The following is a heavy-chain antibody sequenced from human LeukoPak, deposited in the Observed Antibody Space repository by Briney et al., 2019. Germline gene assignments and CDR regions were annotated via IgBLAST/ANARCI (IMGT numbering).Heavy chain of an antibody. CDR2: INHSGST. Sequence: SETLSLTCAVYGGSFSGYYWSWIRPPPGKGLEWIGEINHSGSTNYNPSLKSRVTISVDTSKNQFSLKLSSVTAADTAVYYCARRRGPGYSSSWYLGHPYYFDYWGQGTLVTVSS. CDR1: GGSFSGYY. V-gene: IGHV4-34*01. J-gene: IGHJ4*02. D-gene: IGHD6-13*01. CDR3: ARRRGPGYSSSWYLGHPYYFDY.